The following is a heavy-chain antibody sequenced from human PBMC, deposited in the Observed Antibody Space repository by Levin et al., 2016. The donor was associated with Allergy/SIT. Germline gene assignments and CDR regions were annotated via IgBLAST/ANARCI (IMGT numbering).Heavy chain of an antibody. D-gene: IGHD3-3*01. CDR1: GGTFSSYA. V-gene: IGHV1-69*06. Sequence: SVKVSCKASGGTFSSYAISWVRQAPGQGLEWMGGIIPIFGTANYAQKFQGRVTITADKSTSTAYMELSSLRSEDTAVYYCASGAIFGVVTYYYYGMDVWGQGTTVTVSS. CDR2: IIPIFGTA. J-gene: IGHJ6*02. CDR3: ASGAIFGVVTYYYYGMDV.